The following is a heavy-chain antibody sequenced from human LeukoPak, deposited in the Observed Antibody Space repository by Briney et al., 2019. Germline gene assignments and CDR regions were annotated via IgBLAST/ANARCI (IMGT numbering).Heavy chain of an antibody. CDR3: ARDPDHGALDY. D-gene: IGHD4-17*01. J-gene: IGHJ4*02. CDR1: GFIFSSYA. CDR2: INQDGSGK. V-gene: IGHV3-7*01. Sequence: GGSLRLSCAASGFIFSSYAMSWVRQAPGKGLEWVADINQDGSGKYYVDSVKGRFTVSRDNAKNPLYLQMNSLRAGDTAVYYCARDPDHGALDYWGQGTPVTVSS.